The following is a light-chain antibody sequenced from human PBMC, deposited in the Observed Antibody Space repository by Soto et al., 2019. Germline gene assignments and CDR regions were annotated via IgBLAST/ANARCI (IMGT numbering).Light chain of an antibody. J-gene: IGLJ3*02. Sequence: QSALTQPASVSGSPGQSITISCTGTTSDVGRYNYVSWYQHHPGKAPKLIIYEVTKRPSGVSDRFSGSKSGNTASLTISGLQAEDEADFHCSSYTTSNTWVFGGGTKVTVL. CDR2: EVT. CDR3: SSYTTSNTWV. V-gene: IGLV2-14*01. CDR1: TSDVGRYNY.